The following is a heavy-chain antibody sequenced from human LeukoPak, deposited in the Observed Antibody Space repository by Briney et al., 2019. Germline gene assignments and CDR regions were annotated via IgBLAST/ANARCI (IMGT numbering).Heavy chain of an antibody. J-gene: IGHJ4*02. CDR3: ARGGVGAGDY. Sequence: GGSLRLSCEVSGFTFSSYAMHWVRQAPGKGLEWVAVISSDGSKKDYADSVKGRFAISRDNSKNTLYLQMNSLRAEDTAVYYCARGGVGAGDYWGQGTLVTVSS. D-gene: IGHD1-26*01. CDR2: ISSDGSKK. CDR1: GFTFSSYA. V-gene: IGHV3-30*09.